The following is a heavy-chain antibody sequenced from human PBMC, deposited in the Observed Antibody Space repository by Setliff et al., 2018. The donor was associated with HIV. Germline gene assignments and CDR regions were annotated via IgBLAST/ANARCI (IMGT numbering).Heavy chain of an antibody. CDR1: GGTFSSYA. J-gene: IGHJ3*02. CDR2: IIPIFGTA. V-gene: IGHV1-69*13. Sequence: SVKVSCKASGGTFSSYAISWVRQAPGQGLEWMGGIIPIFGTANYAQKFQGRVTITADESTSTAYMELSSLRSEDTAVYYCAKDFFGGSGALDAFDIWGQGTMVTVSS. D-gene: IGHD3-10*01. CDR3: AKDFFGGSGALDAFDI.